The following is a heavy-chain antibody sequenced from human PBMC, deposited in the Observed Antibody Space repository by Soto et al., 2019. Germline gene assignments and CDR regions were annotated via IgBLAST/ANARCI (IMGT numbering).Heavy chain of an antibody. CDR3: ASDDILTGSDY. CDR2: IIPILGIA. J-gene: IGHJ4*02. V-gene: IGHV1-69*02. CDR1: GGTFSSYT. D-gene: IGHD3-9*01. Sequence: SVKVSCKASGGTFSSYTISWVRQAPGQGLEWMGRIIPILGIANYAQKFQGRVTITADKSTSTAYMELSSLRSEDTAVYYCASDDILTGSDYWGQGTLVTVSS.